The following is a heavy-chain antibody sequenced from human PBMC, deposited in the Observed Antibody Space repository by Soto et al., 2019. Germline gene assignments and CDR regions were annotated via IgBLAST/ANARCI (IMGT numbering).Heavy chain of an antibody. CDR2: IYPGDSDT. V-gene: IGHV5-51*01. J-gene: IGHJ4*02. CDR3: VRGPSEALDPDYSDY. D-gene: IGHD3-9*01. Sequence: GESLKISCKGSGYSFTNYWIAWVRQMPGKGLEWVGIIYPGDSDTRYSPSFQGQVTISADKSISTTYLQWSSLKASDTAMYYCVRGPSEALDPDYSDYWGQGTLVTVSS. CDR1: GYSFTNYW.